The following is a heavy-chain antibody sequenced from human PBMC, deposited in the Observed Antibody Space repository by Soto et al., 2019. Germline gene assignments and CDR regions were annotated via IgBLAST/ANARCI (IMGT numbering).Heavy chain of an antibody. CDR2: IIPIFGTA. J-gene: IGHJ3*02. Sequence: RASVKVSCKASGGTFSSYAISWVRQAPGQGLEWMGGIIPIFGTANYAQKFQGRVTITADKSTSTAYMELSSLRSEDTAVYYCASSYWLSKDKGVVPRAFDIWGQGTMVTVSS. D-gene: IGHD3-3*01. V-gene: IGHV1-69*06. CDR3: ASSYWLSKDKGVVPRAFDI. CDR1: GGTFSSYA.